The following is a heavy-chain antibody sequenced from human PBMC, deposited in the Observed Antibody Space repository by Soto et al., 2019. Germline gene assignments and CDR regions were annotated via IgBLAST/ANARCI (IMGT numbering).Heavy chain of an antibody. D-gene: IGHD3-10*01. Sequence: ASVKVSCKTSGYTFINYGISWVRQAPEQGPEWMGWISPYNDDTKYAQKFQGWVTMTRDTSISTAYMELSRLRSDDTAVYYCAREGGSGSYSLDYWGQGTLVTVSS. V-gene: IGHV1-2*04. CDR2: ISPYNDDT. CDR1: GYTFINYG. CDR3: AREGGSGSYSLDY. J-gene: IGHJ4*02.